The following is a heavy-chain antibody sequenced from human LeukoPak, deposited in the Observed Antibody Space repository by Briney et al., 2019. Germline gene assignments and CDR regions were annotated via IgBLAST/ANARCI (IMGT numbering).Heavy chain of an antibody. D-gene: IGHD6-19*01. CDR2: IYYSGST. CDR3: ARVLDSSGWSDAFDI. Sequence: SETLSLTCTVSGGSISSYYWSWIRQPPGKGLEWIGYIYYSGSTNYNPSLKSRVTISVDTSKNQFSLKLSSVTAADTAVYYCARVLDSSGWSDAFDIWGQGTMVTASS. V-gene: IGHV4-59*01. CDR1: GGSISSYY. J-gene: IGHJ3*02.